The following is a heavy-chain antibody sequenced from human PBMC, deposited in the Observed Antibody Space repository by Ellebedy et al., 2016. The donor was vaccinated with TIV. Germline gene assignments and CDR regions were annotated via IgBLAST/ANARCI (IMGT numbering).Heavy chain of an antibody. CDR2: ISAYNGDT. J-gene: IGHJ4*02. D-gene: IGHD6-19*01. CDR1: GYSFTSYG. CDR3: ARDAIAVTVYFDY. V-gene: IGHV1-18*04. Sequence: ASVKVSXKASGYSFTSYGVSWVRQAPGQGLEWMGWISAYNGDTKYAQKFQGRVTMTTDTSTSTAYLELRSLRSDDTAVYYCARDAIAVTVYFDYWGQGTLVTVSS.